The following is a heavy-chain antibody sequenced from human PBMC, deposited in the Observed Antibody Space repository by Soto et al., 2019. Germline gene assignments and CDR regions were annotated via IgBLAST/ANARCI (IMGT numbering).Heavy chain of an antibody. CDR3: ARRPNYYGSSGFGFYFDY. Sequence: SETLSLTCTVSGGSISSSGFYWGWLRQSPGGGLEWIGNMYYSGSTYYNPSLKSRVTISDDTSRNQFFLKLTSVTAADTAVYYCARRPNYYGSSGFGFYFDYWGQGKLVTVSS. CDR1: GGSISSSGFY. CDR2: MYYSGST. V-gene: IGHV4-39*01. J-gene: IGHJ4*01. D-gene: IGHD3-22*01.